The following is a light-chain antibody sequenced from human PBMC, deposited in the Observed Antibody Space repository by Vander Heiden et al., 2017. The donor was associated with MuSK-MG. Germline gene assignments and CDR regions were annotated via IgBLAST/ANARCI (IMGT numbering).Light chain of an antibody. V-gene: IGKV1-5*03. J-gene: IGKJ1*01. CDR3: QQYHAYWT. CDR1: QSISTL. CDR2: KTS. Sequence: DIQMIQSPSTLSASVGDRVTITCRASQSISTLLAWYQQKPGKAPKLLIYKTSNLESGVPSRFSGSGSGTEFTLTISSLQPDDFATYYCQQYHAYWTFGQGTKVEIK.